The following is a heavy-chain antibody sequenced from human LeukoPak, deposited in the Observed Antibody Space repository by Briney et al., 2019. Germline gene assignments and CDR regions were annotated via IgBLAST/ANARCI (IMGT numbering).Heavy chain of an antibody. Sequence: ASVKVSCKASGYTFTGYYMHWVRQAPGQGLEWMGWINPNSGGTNYAQKFQGWVTMTRDTSISTAYMELSRLRSDDTAVYYCARHCSGGSCYSGFDYWGQGTLVTVSP. CDR3: ARHCSGGSCYSGFDY. V-gene: IGHV1-2*04. D-gene: IGHD2-15*01. CDR2: INPNSGGT. CDR1: GYTFTGYY. J-gene: IGHJ4*02.